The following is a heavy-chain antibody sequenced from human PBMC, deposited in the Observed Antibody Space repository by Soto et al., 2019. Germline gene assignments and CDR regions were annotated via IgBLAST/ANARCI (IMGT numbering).Heavy chain of an antibody. V-gene: IGHV3-30*18. Sequence: PGGSLRLSCAASGFTFSSYGMHWVRQAPGKGLEWVAVISYDGSNKYYADSVKGRFTISRDNSKNTLYLQMNNLRAEDTAVYYCAKVHHYYESSGYDFDYWRQGTLVTVSS. CDR2: ISYDGSNK. CDR1: GFTFSSYG. J-gene: IGHJ4*02. CDR3: AKVHHYYESSGYDFDY. D-gene: IGHD3-22*01.